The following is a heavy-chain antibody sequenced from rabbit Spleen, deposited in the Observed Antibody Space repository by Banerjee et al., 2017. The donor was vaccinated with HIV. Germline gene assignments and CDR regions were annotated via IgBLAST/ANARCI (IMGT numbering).Heavy chain of an antibody. D-gene: IGHD8-1*01. CDR2: IYTGNSKT. V-gene: IGHV1S45*01. Sequence: QEQLEESGGDLVKPEGSLTLTCTASGFSFSSSSYMCWVRQAPGKGLEWIACIYTGNSKTYYSNWAKGRFTISKTSSTTVTLQMTSLTVADTATYFCARDAGRGDYIDGVFNLWGQGTLVTVS. CDR3: ARDAGRGDYIDGVFNL. J-gene: IGHJ4*01. CDR1: GFSFSSSSY.